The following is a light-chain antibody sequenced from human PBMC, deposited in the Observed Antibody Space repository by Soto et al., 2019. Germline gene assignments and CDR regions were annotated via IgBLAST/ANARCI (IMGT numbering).Light chain of an antibody. CDR3: SSYTASSNYV. CDR1: SSDLAIYNY. J-gene: IGLJ1*01. V-gene: IGLV2-14*01. CDR2: QVT. Sequence: QSALTQPASVSGSPGQSITISCTGTSSDLAIYNYVSWYQQQPGKAPKLMIYQVTNRPSGVSNRFSGSRSGNTASLTISGLQAEDEAYYYCSSYTASSNYVFGTGTQLTVL.